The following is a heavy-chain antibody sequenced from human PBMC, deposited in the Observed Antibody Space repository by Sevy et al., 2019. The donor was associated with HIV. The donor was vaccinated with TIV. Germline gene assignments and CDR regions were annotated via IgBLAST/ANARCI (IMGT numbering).Heavy chain of an antibody. CDR1: GFTFSSYA. CDR2: ISGSGGST. D-gene: IGHD2-15*01. CDR3: AKCGYCSGGSCYPGAFDI. V-gene: IGHV3-23*01. J-gene: IGHJ3*02. Sequence: GGSLRFSCAASGFTFSSYAMSWVRQAPGKGLEWVSAISGSGGSTYYADSVKGRFTISRDNSKNTLYLQMNSLRAEDTAVYYSAKCGYCSGGSCYPGAFDIWGQGTMVTVSS.